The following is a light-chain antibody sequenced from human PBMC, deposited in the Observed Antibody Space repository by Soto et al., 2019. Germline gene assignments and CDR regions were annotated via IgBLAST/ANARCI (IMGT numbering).Light chain of an antibody. CDR2: GAA. Sequence: EIVLTQSPGTLSLSPGQRVSLSCRASQSVSSTYLAWYQQKPGQAPRLLIYGAAYRATGIPDRFSVSGSGTDFTLTISRLEPEDFAVYYCQHYGSSPPYTFGQGTKLEIK. CDR3: QHYGSSPPYT. J-gene: IGKJ2*01. CDR1: QSVSSTY. V-gene: IGKV3-20*01.